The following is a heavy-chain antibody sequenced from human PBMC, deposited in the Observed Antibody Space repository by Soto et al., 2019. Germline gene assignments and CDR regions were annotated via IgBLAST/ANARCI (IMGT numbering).Heavy chain of an antibody. CDR1: GGTFSSSA. V-gene: IGHV1-69*12. Sequence: QVQLVQSGAEMKEPGSSVKVSCKTSGGTFSSSAISWLRRAPGLGLEWMGGIIPLFRTPDYAQKFQGRVTIAADESTSTAYMELSSLRSEDTAVYYCARDNDRLQLGGNYYYILDVWGQGTTITVSS. CDR2: IIPLFRTP. CDR3: ARDNDRLQLGGNYYYILDV. J-gene: IGHJ6*02. D-gene: IGHD4-4*01.